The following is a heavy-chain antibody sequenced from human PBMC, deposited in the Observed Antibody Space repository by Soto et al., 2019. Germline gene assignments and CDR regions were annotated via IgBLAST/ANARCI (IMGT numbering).Heavy chain of an antibody. V-gene: IGHV1-69*06. CDR3: ASGWYCGGDCYSPSPFYYYYGMDV. CDR1: GGTFSSYA. CDR2: IIPIFGTA. Sequence: QVPLVQSGAEVKKPGSSVKVSCKASGGTFSSYAISWVRQAPGQGLEWMGGIIPIFGTANYAQKFQGRVTITADKSTSTAYMELSSLRSEDTAVYYCASGWYCGGDCYSPSPFYYYYGMDVWGQGTTVTVSS. J-gene: IGHJ6*02. D-gene: IGHD2-21*02.